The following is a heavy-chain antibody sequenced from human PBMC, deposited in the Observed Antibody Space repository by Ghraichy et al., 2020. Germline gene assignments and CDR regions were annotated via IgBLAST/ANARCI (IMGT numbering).Heavy chain of an antibody. D-gene: IGHD3-10*01. V-gene: IGHV4-59*01. CDR2: ISHTGFT. CDR1: GASITTFY. CDR3: ARVPELYGSGTCFDFDN. J-gene: IGHJ4*01. Sequence: SETLSLTCTVSGASITTFYWAWIRQRPGKGLEWIGYISHTGFTKYNPSLTSRVTISIDPSKNQFSLNLSSVTAADTAVYYCARVPELYGSGTCFDFDNWGHGTLVAVSS.